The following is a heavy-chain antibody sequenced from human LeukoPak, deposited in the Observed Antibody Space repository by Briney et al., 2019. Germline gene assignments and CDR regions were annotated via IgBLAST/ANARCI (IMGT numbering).Heavy chain of an antibody. J-gene: IGHJ4*02. D-gene: IGHD6-13*01. Sequence: GGSLRLSCAASGFTFSSYWMHWVRQAPGKGLVWVSRINSDGSSTSYADSVKGRFTISRDNAKNTLYLQMNSLRADDTAVYYCARGASSSWLYSFDYWHQGPLVTVSS. CDR3: ARGASSSWLYSFDY. CDR1: GFTFSSYW. V-gene: IGHV3-74*01. CDR2: INSDGSST.